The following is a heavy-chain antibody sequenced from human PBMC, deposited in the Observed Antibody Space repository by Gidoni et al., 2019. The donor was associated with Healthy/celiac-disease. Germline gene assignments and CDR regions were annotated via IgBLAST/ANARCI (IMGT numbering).Heavy chain of an antibody. D-gene: IGHD2-21*02. V-gene: IGHV4-4*07. CDR3: ARDKDEGVVTAPFLDY. CDR1: GGSISSYY. J-gene: IGHJ4*02. Sequence: QVQLQESGPGLVTPSETLSPTCTLSGGSISSYYGSCIRQPAGKGLEWIGRIYTSGGTNYNPSLKSRVTMSVDTSKNQFSLKLSSVTAADTAVYYCARDKDEGVVTAPFLDYWGQGTLVTVSS. CDR2: IYTSGGT.